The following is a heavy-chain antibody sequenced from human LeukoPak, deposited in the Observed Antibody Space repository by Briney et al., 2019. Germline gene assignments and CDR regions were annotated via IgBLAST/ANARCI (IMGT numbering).Heavy chain of an antibody. V-gene: IGHV4-59*01. J-gene: IGHJ5*02. CDR1: GGSISSYY. CDR3: ARTTEDCSSTSCYQYWFDP. Sequence: SSETLSLTCTVSGGSISSYYWNWIRQPPGKGLEWIGYIHYSGSTSYNPSLKSRVTISVDTSKNQISLKVRSATAADTAVYYCARTTEDCSSTSCYQYWFDPWGQGTLVTVSS. CDR2: IHYSGST. D-gene: IGHD2-2*01.